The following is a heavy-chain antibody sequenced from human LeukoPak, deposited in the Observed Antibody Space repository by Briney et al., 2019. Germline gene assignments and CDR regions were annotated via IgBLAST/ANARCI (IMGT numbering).Heavy chain of an antibody. CDR1: GFTFNNAW. J-gene: IGHJ4*02. D-gene: IGHD3-10*02. Sequence: GGSLRLSCAASGFTFNNAWMSWVRQAPGKGLEWVGRIKSKTDGGATDYPAPVKDRFTISRDDSTNTVYLQMNSLKTEDTAVYYCTTLSGYYVKYWGQGTLVTVSS. V-gene: IGHV3-15*01. CDR2: IKSKTDGGAT. CDR3: TTLSGYYVKY.